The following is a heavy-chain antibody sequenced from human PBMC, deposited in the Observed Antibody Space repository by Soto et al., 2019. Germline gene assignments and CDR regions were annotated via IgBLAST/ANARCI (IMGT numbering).Heavy chain of an antibody. V-gene: IGHV3-9*01. J-gene: IGHJ4*02. CDR2: ISWNSGSI. CDR1: GFTFDDYA. D-gene: IGHD1-7*01. CDR3: AKDISFDWNYDSGGGTLDY. Sequence: PGGSLRLSCAASGFTFDDYAMHWVRQAPGKGLEWVSGISWNSGSIGYADSVKGRFTISRDNAKNSLYLQMNSLRAEDTALYYCAKDISFDWNYDSGGGTLDYWGQGTLVTVSS.